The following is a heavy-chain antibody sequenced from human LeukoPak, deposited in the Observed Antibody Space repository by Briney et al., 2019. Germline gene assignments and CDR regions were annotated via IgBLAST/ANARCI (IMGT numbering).Heavy chain of an antibody. D-gene: IGHD6-19*01. CDR1: GGSISSYY. Sequence: SETLSLTCTVSGGSISSYYWSWIRQPAGKGLEWIGRIYNTGSTSYNPSLKSRVTISVDTSKNQFSLRLSSVTAADTAVYYCARVSGQFYFYYYMDVWGKGTTVTISS. CDR3: ARVSGQFYFYYYMDV. J-gene: IGHJ6*03. V-gene: IGHV4-4*07. CDR2: IYNTGST.